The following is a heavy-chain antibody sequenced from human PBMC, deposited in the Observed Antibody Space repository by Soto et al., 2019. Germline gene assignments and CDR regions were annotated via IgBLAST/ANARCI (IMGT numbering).Heavy chain of an antibody. CDR2: IYYSGST. V-gene: IGHV4-30-4*01. CDR3: ARDRGSSFDY. CDR1: GGSISSGDYY. Sequence: SETLSLTCTVSGGSISSGDYYWSWIRQPPGKGLEWIGYIYYSGSTYYNPSLKSRVTISVDTSENQFSLKLSSVTAADTAVYYCARDRGSSFDYWGQGXLVTVYS. J-gene: IGHJ4*02. D-gene: IGHD6-13*01.